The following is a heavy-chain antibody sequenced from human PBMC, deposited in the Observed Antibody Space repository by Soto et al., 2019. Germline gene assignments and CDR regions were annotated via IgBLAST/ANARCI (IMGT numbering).Heavy chain of an antibody. CDR3: VRGPPPLAY. CDR2: TYYRSRWYS. CDR1: GDSVSSNSAA. V-gene: IGHV6-1*01. Sequence: SQTLSLTCAISGDSVSSNSAAWNWIRQSPSRGLEWLGRTYYRSRWYSDYAGSVKSRITINADTSKNLFSLHLTSVTTQDQAVDFCVRGPPPLAYWGRLTLVTVSS. D-gene: IGHD2-21*01. J-gene: IGHJ4*02.